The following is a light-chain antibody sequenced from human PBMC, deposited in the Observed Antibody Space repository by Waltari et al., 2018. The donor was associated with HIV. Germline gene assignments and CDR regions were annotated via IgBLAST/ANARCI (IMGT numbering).Light chain of an antibody. CDR3: GTWDSSLSDVA. Sequence: QSVLPQPPSVSSAPGQKVNTSSPVTSSHIGNHYVSWYQQLPGTAPKLLIHDNNKRPSGIPDRFSGSKSGTSATLGITGLQTGDESDYYCGTWDSSLSDVAFGGGTKLTVL. CDR2: DNN. J-gene: IGLJ2*01. V-gene: IGLV1-51*01. CDR1: SSHIGNHY.